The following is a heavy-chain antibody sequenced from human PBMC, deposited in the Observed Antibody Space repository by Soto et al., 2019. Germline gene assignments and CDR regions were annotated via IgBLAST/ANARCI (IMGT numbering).Heavy chain of an antibody. V-gene: IGHV1-18*01. J-gene: IGHJ4*02. CDR3: ARGRYGDY. D-gene: IGHD1-1*01. Sequence: QVNLVQSGAEVKKPGASVKVPCKGSGYAFTTYGITWVRQAHGNGLGWMGWISAHNGNTTYAQKPQGRVTLTRDTPTSTAYMELRSLRSDVTAVYYCARGRYGDYWGQGALVTVSS. CDR1: GYAFTTYG. CDR2: ISAHNGNT.